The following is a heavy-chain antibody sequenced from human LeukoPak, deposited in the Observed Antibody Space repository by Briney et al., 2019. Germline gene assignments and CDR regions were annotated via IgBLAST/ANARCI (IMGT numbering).Heavy chain of an antibody. CDR1: GYTSTNLV. CDR2: MNLNSGRT. CDR3: GGGYAMDV. J-gene: IGHJ6*02. V-gene: IGHV1-8*01. Sequence: ASVKVSFKASGYTSTNLVINWVRQATGQGVEWMGWMNLNSGRTGYRQEFQGRVTMTTNTSITTAYMELSSLRSEDTAVYYCGGGYAMDVWGQGTTVTVSS.